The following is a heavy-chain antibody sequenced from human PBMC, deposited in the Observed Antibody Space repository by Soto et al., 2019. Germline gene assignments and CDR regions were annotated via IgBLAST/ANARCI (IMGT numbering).Heavy chain of an antibody. Sequence: PSETLSLTCTVSGGSISSGDYYWGWIRQPPGKGLEWIGYIYYSGSTYYNPSLKSRVTMSVDTSKNQFSLKLSSVTAADTAVYYCARGGYYYDSSGSIDYWGQGTLVTVSS. V-gene: IGHV4-30-4*01. J-gene: IGHJ4*02. CDR1: GGSISSGDYY. D-gene: IGHD3-22*01. CDR2: IYYSGST. CDR3: ARGGYYYDSSGSIDY.